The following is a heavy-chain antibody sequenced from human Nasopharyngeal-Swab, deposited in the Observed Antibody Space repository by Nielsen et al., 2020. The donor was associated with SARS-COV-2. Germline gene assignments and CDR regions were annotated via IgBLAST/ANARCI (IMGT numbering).Heavy chain of an antibody. CDR3: ARGAAYSSGWYPAFDI. V-gene: IGHV4-34*01. D-gene: IGHD6-19*01. Sequence: GSLRLSCAVYGGSFSGYYWSWIRQPPGKGLEWIGEINHSGSTNYNPSLKSRVTISVDTSKNQFSLKLSSVTAADTAVYYCARGAAYSSGWYPAFDIWGQGTMVTVSS. CDR1: GGSFSGYY. CDR2: INHSGST. J-gene: IGHJ3*02.